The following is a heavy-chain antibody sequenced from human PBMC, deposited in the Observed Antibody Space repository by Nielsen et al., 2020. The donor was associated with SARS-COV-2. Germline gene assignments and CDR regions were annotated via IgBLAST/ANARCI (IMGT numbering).Heavy chain of an antibody. CDR1: GFTFDDYG. V-gene: IGHV3-20*04. Sequence: GESLKISCAASGFTFDDYGMSWVRQAPGKGLEWVSGINWNGGSTGYADSVKGRFTISRDNAKNSLYLQMNSLRAEDTALYYCAALGGSSGYYNNWFDPWGQGTLVTVSS. D-gene: IGHD3-22*01. CDR2: INWNGGST. CDR3: AALGGSSGYYNNWFDP. J-gene: IGHJ5*02.